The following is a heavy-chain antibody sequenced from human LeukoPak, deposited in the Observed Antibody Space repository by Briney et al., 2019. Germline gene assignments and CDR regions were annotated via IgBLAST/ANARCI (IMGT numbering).Heavy chain of an antibody. Sequence: GGSLRLSCAASGFTFDDYGMSWVRQAPGKGLEWVSGINWNGGSAGYADSVKGRFTISSDKAQNSLYLQMNSLRAEDTALYHCARGREGRYCSSTSCSLNWFDPWGQGTLVTVSS. V-gene: IGHV3-20*01. CDR2: INWNGGSA. CDR1: GFTFDDYG. CDR3: ARGREGRYCSSTSCSLNWFDP. J-gene: IGHJ5*02. D-gene: IGHD2-2*01.